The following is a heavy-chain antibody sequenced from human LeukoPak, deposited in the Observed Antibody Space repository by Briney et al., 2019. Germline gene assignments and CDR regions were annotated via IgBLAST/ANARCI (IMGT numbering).Heavy chain of an antibody. J-gene: IGHJ4*02. CDR2: INPSGGST. CDR3: ARGAPTNRKGAGRFDY. CDR1: GYSLTNYY. D-gene: IGHD1-14*01. V-gene: IGHV1-46*01. Sequence: ASVKVSCKAFGYSLTNYYVHWVRQAPGQGLEWMGEINPSGGSTSYAQKFQGRITVTRDTYTNTVYTDLSSLRSEDTATYYCARGAPTNRKGAGRFDYWGQGSLLTVAS.